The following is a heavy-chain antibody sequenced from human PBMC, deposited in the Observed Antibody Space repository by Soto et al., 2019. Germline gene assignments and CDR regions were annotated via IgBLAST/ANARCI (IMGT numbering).Heavy chain of an antibody. D-gene: IGHD1-1*01. Sequence: EVHLLESGGDLVQRGGSLRLSCAASGVIFSNYAMSWVRQAPGKGLEWVSAISGSGATTYYPDSVKGRFTISRDNSKNTLYLQMNSLRAEDTAVYYCTKGGIPRRYNIPKVDFDYWGQGSLVTVSS. CDR1: GVIFSNYA. J-gene: IGHJ4*02. CDR2: ISGSGATT. CDR3: TKGGIPRRYNIPKVDFDY. V-gene: IGHV3-23*01.